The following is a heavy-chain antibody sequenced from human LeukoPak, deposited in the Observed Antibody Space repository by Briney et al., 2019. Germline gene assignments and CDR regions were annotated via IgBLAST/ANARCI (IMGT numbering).Heavy chain of an antibody. CDR1: GFTFSTYE. Sequence: GGSLRLSCAASGFTFSTYEMNWVRQAPGKGLEWVSYIHNSGSTIYYADSVKGRFTISRDNARNSLYLQMNSLRAEDTAVYYCAREHSGYDFPGRDYYYMDVWGKGTTVTVSS. J-gene: IGHJ6*03. D-gene: IGHD5-12*01. V-gene: IGHV3-48*03. CDR2: IHNSGSTI. CDR3: AREHSGYDFPGRDYYYMDV.